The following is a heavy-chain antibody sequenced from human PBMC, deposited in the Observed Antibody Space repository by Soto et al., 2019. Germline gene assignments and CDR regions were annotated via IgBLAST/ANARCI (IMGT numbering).Heavy chain of an antibody. Sequence: ASVKVSCKASGYTFTSYGISWVRQAPGQGLEWMGWISAYNGNTNYAQKLQGRVAMTTDTSTSTAYMELRSLRSDDTAVYYCARDPRSDIVGATSVWFDPWGQGTLVTVSS. CDR3: ARDPRSDIVGATSVWFDP. D-gene: IGHD1-26*01. CDR2: ISAYNGNT. J-gene: IGHJ5*02. CDR1: GYTFTSYG. V-gene: IGHV1-18*01.